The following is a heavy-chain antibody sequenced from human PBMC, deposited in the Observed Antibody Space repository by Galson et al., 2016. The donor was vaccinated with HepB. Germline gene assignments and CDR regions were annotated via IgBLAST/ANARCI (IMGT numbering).Heavy chain of an antibody. Sequence: TLSLTCTVSGGSISSGDYYWSWIRQPPGKGLEWIGYIYYSGSTYYNPSPKSRVTISVDTSKNQFSRKLSAVTAADTAVYSFARGNDILTGTYYFDYWGQGTLVTVSS. CDR2: IYYSGST. CDR3: ARGNDILTGTYYFDY. V-gene: IGHV4-30-4*01. CDR1: GGSISSGDYY. D-gene: IGHD3-9*01. J-gene: IGHJ4*02.